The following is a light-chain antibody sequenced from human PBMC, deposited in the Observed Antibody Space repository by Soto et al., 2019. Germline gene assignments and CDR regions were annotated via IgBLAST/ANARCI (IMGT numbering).Light chain of an antibody. CDR1: QSVSSK. V-gene: IGKV3-15*01. CDR2: GAS. J-gene: IGKJ2*01. CDR3: QQYNNWPLL. Sequence: EIVMTQSPATLSVSPGERVTLSCRASQSVSSKLAWYQQKPGQAPRLLIYGASTRATSIPARFSGSGSGTEFTLTISSLQSEDFAVYYCQQYNNWPLLFGQGTKLEIK.